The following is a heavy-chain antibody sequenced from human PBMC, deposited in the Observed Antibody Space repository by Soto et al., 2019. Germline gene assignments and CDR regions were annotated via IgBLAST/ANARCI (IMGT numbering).Heavy chain of an antibody. V-gene: IGHV1-3*01. Sequence: ASVKVSCKASGYTFTSYAMRWVRQAPGQRLEWMGWINAGNGNTKYSQKFQGRVTITRDTSASTAYMELSSLRSEDTAVYYCARDFKPGGYCSGGSCYHDAFDIWGQGTMVTVSS. D-gene: IGHD2-15*01. J-gene: IGHJ3*02. CDR2: INAGNGNT. CDR1: GYTFTSYA. CDR3: ARDFKPGGYCSGGSCYHDAFDI.